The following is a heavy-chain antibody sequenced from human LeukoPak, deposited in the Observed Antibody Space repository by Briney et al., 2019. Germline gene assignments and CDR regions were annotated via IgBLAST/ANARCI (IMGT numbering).Heavy chain of an antibody. J-gene: IGHJ2*01. D-gene: IGHD3-22*01. CDR2: IWYDGSNK. Sequence: GSLRLSCAASGFTFISYGMHWVRQAPGKGLEWVAVIWYDGSNKYYADSVKGRFTISRDNSKNTLYLQMNSLRAEDTAVYYCARAAYYYDSSGYRYWYFDLWGRGTLVTVSS. CDR1: GFTFISYG. CDR3: ARAAYYYDSSGYRYWYFDL. V-gene: IGHV3-33*01.